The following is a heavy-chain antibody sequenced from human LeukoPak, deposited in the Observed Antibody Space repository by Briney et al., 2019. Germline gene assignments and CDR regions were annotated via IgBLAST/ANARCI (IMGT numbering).Heavy chain of an antibody. D-gene: IGHD4/OR15-4a*01. Sequence: GGSLRLSCAASGFSFSSYWMHWVRQAPGKGLVWVSRINSDGSSTSYADSVKGRFTISRDNAKNTLYLQMNSLRAEDTAVYYCARRAGAYSHPYDYWGQGTLVTVSS. CDR1: GFSFSSYW. J-gene: IGHJ4*02. V-gene: IGHV3-74*01. CDR2: INSDGSST. CDR3: ARRAGAYSHPYDY.